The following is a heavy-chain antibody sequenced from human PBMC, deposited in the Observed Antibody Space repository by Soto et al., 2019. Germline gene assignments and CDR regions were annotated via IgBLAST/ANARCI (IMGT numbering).Heavy chain of an antibody. CDR3: AKDFVPQQWLETPDY. D-gene: IGHD6-19*01. Sequence: GGSLRLSCAASGFTFSSYGMHWVRQAPGKGLEWVAVISYDGSNKYYADSVKGRFTISRDNSKNTLYLQMNSLRAEDTAVYYCAKDFVPQQWLETPDYWGQGTLVTVSS. CDR1: GFTFSSYG. V-gene: IGHV3-30*18. J-gene: IGHJ4*02. CDR2: ISYDGSNK.